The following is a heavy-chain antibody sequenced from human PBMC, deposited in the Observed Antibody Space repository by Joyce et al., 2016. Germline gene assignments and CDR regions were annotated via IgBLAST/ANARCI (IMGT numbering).Heavy chain of an antibody. CDR3: ARSSYTNGIFDY. D-gene: IGHD2-8*01. Sequence: EVQLVESGGGLVKPGGSLRLFCAASGFTFSSYSMSWVRQAAGNGLEWVSSLSSSSSYIKYTDSVKGRFTISRDNAKNSLYLQMNSLRVEDTAVYYCARSSYTNGIFDYWGQGTLVTVSS. CDR1: GFTFSSYS. CDR2: LSSSSSYI. J-gene: IGHJ4*02. V-gene: IGHV3-21*01.